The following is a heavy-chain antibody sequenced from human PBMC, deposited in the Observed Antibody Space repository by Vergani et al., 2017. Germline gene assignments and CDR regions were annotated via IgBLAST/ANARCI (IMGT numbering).Heavy chain of an antibody. CDR3: AHRDIFDENYEYFDD. V-gene: IGHV2-5*01. Sequence: QITLKESGPTLVKPTQTLTLTCTVSGFSVSSSGVGVAWIRQPPGKALECLAIIYWNDDKRYSPSLMGRLTIAKDTSRNQVVLTMTNMDPVDTATYYCAHRDIFDENYEYFDDWGPGTMVTGSS. J-gene: IGHJ4*02. CDR1: GFSVSSSGVG. CDR2: IYWNDDK. D-gene: IGHD1-7*01.